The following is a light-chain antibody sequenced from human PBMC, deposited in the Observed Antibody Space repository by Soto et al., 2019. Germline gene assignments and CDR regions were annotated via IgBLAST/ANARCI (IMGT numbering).Light chain of an antibody. CDR3: SSYSISTAYL. CDR1: SSDVGGYDY. CDR2: EVN. Sequence: QSVLTQPASVSGSPGQSITISCTGTSSDVGGYDYVSWYQLHPGKAPKLMVFEVNHRPSGVSYRFSGSKSGNTASLTISGLQAEDEADYFCSSYSISTAYLFGTGTKVTV. J-gene: IGLJ1*01. V-gene: IGLV2-14*01.